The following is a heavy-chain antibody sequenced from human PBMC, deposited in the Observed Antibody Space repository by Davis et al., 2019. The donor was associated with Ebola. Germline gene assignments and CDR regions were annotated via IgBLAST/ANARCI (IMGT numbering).Heavy chain of an antibody. Sequence: PGGSLRLSCKGSGYSFTSYWIGWVRQMPGKGLEWMGIIYHGDSDTRYSPSFQGQVTITADKSISTAYLQWSSLKASDTAMYYCARRALYGMDVWGKGTTVTVSS. J-gene: IGHJ6*04. CDR2: IYHGDSDT. CDR1: GYSFTSYW. V-gene: IGHV5-51*01. CDR3: ARRALYGMDV.